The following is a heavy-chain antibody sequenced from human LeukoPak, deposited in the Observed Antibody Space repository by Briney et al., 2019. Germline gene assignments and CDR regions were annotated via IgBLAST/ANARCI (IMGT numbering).Heavy chain of an antibody. J-gene: IGHJ4*02. CDR1: GFTFSSCA. CDR3: ARKGSGNYYVDY. D-gene: IGHD1-26*01. CDR2: ISYDGSNK. V-gene: IGHV3-30-3*01. Sequence: GRSLRLSCAASGFTFSSCAMHWVRQAPGKGLEWVAVISYDGSNKYYADSVKGRFTISRDNAKNTLYLQMNSLRAEDTAVYYCARKGSGNYYVDYWGQGTLVTVSS.